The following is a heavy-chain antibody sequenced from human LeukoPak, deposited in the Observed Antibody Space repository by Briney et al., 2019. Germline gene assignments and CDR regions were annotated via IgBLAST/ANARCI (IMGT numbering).Heavy chain of an antibody. J-gene: IGHJ2*01. D-gene: IGHD4-23*01. CDR3: AKAVVTTTNWYFDP. Sequence: SVKVSCKASGGMFTSHSINWVRQAPGQGLEWVGGLIPSVTSANYAQRFEDTVRITTDESKTTVYLDLSSPTSEDTAVYYCAKAVVTTTNWYFDPWGQGTLVTASS. CDR1: GGMFTSHS. CDR2: LIPSVTSA. V-gene: IGHV1-69*05.